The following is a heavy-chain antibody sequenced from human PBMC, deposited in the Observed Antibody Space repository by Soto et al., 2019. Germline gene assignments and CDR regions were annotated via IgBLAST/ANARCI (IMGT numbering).Heavy chain of an antibody. V-gene: IGHV4-39*01. D-gene: IGHD2-21*02. CDR2: IYYSGST. J-gene: IGHJ4*02. Sequence: SETLSLTCTVSGGSINSRSYYWGWIRQSPGKGLEWIGSIYYSGSTYYNPSLKSRVAMSVDTSKNQFSLKLRSVSAADTAVYYCARQRTSVVTQAYFDDWGQGSLVTVSS. CDR1: GGSINSRSYY. CDR3: ARQRTSVVTQAYFDD.